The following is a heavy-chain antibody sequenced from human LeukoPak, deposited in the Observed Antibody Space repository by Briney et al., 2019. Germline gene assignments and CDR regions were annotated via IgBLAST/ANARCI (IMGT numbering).Heavy chain of an antibody. Sequence: GGYLRLSCAASGFTFNNYGMHWVPKAPGKGLEWVVFTRYDGNNRYYADSVKGRFTISRDNSKNTLYLQMNSLRAADTALYYCANDLLRTSSRVAQRVYYMDVWGKGIMVTVSS. CDR3: ANDLLRTSSRVAQRVYYMDV. CDR1: GFTFNNYG. J-gene: IGHJ6*03. CDR2: TRYDGNNR. D-gene: IGHD3-3*01. V-gene: IGHV3-30*02.